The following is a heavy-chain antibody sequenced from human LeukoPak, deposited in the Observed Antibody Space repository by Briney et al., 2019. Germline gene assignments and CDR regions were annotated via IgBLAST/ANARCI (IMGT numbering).Heavy chain of an antibody. CDR2: IYYSGST. J-gene: IGHJ4*02. V-gene: IGHV4-39*07. Sequence: SETLSLTCTVSGGSISSSSYYWGWIRQPPGKGLEWIGSIYYSGSTYYNLSLKSRVTISVDTSKNQFSLKLSSVTAADTAVYYCARGSGWPARFDYWGQGTLVTVSS. CDR3: ARGSGWPARFDY. CDR1: GGSISSSSYY. D-gene: IGHD6-19*01.